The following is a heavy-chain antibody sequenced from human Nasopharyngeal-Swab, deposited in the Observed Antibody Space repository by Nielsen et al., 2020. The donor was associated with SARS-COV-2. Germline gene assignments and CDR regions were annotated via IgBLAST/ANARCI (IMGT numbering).Heavy chain of an antibody. Sequence: WIRQPPGKGLEWIGEINHSGSTNYNPSLKSRVTISVDTSKNQFSLKLSSVTAADTAVYYCARHKQNEDIVLVVPGWWFDPWGQGTPVTVSS. CDR3: ARHKQNEDIVLVVPGWWFDP. D-gene: IGHD2-8*02. CDR2: INHSGST. V-gene: IGHV4-34*01. J-gene: IGHJ5*02.